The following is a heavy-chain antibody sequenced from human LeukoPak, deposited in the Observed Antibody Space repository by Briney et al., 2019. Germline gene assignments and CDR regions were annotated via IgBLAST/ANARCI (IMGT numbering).Heavy chain of an antibody. Sequence: ASVKVSCKASGYTFTGYYMHWVRQPPGQGLEWMGRINPNTGGTNYAQKFQGRVTMTRDTSISKAYMELSRLRSDDTAVYYCARAGGDYYDNSGYLYFDYWGQGTQVTVSS. CDR1: GYTFTGYY. V-gene: IGHV1-2*06. D-gene: IGHD3-22*01. J-gene: IGHJ4*02. CDR3: ARAGGDYYDNSGYLYFDY. CDR2: INPNTGGT.